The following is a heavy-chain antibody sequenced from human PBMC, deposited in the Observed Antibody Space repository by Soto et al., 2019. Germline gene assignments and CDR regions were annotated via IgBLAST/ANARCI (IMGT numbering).Heavy chain of an antibody. D-gene: IGHD2-21*02. Sequence: QVQLVQSGAEVKKPGSSVKVACKASGGTFSSYVISWVRQAPGQGLECMGGIIPISGRANYAPNFQGRVSMTADESTTTVFMELSSLRSEDTAVYYCARGWNDCPHWGQGTLVTVSS. CDR1: GGTFSSYV. CDR2: IIPISGRA. V-gene: IGHV1-69*01. J-gene: IGHJ4*02. CDR3: ARGWNDCPH.